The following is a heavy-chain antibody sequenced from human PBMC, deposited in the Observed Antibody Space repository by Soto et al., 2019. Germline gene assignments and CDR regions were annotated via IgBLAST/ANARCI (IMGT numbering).Heavy chain of an antibody. Sequence: ASVKVSFKASGYTFTSYAMNWLRQAPGQGLEWMGWINTNTGNPTYAQGFTGRFVFSLDTSVSTAYLQICSLKAEDTAVYYCARGSAIAVAAYYYYYGMDVWGQGTTVTV. J-gene: IGHJ6*02. V-gene: IGHV7-4-1*01. CDR1: GYTFTSYA. CDR2: INTNTGNP. CDR3: ARGSAIAVAAYYYYYGMDV. D-gene: IGHD6-19*01.